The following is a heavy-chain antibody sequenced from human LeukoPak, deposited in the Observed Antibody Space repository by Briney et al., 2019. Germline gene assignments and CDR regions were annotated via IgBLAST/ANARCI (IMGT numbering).Heavy chain of an antibody. CDR1: GFTVSSNY. D-gene: IGHD3-10*01. J-gene: IGHJ6*02. CDR3: ARDRGSGPYYYYGMDV. V-gene: IGHV3-66*01. Sequence: PGGSLRLSCAASGFTVSSNYMSWVRQAPGKGLEWVSVIYSGGSTNYADSVKGRFTISRDNSKNTLYLQMNSLRAEDTAVYYCARDRGSGPYYYYGMDVWGQGTTVTVSS. CDR2: IYSGGST.